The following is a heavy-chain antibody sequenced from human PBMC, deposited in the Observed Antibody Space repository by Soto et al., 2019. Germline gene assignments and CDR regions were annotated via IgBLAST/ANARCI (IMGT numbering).Heavy chain of an antibody. V-gene: IGHV5-51*01. CDR1: GYSFTSYW. J-gene: IGHJ6*03. CDR2: IYPGESDT. D-gene: IGHD3-3*01. CDR3: ARHVEYYDFWSGYFTPANYYYYMDV. Sequence: GESLKISCKGSGYSFTSYWIGWVRQMPGKGLEWMGIIYPGESDTRYSPSFQGQVTISADKSISTAYLQWSSLKASDTAMYYCARHVEYYDFWSGYFTPANYYYYMDVWGKGTTVTVS.